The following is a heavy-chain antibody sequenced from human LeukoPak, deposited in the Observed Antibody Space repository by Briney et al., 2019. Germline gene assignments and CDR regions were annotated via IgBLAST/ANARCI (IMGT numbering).Heavy chain of an antibody. CDR1: GYSISSGYY. Sequence: PSETLSLTCAVSGYSISSGYYWGWIRPPPGKGLEWIGSTYHSGSTYYNPSLKSRVTISVDTSKNQFSLKLSSVTAADTAVYYCAREGGIVGATEGDDYWGQGTLVTVSS. CDR2: TYHSGST. D-gene: IGHD1-26*01. J-gene: IGHJ4*02. V-gene: IGHV4-38-2*02. CDR3: AREGGIVGATEGDDY.